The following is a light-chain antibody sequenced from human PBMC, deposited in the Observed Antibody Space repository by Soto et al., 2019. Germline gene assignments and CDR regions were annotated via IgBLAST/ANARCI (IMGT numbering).Light chain of an antibody. J-gene: IGKJ2*01. CDR3: QNDKSAPNT. CDR1: PDISNY. CDR2: AAS. Sequence: DIQMTQSPSSLSASVGDRVTITCRARPDISNYLAWYQQKPGKVPKLLLYAASTLQTGGQSRFSGIGSGAVCTLTINSRQPEDVATYYCQNDKSAPNTFGGGTRLEIK. V-gene: IGKV1-27*01.